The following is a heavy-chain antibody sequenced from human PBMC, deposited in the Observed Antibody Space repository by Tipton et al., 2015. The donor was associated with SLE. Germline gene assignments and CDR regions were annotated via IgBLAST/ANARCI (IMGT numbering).Heavy chain of an antibody. CDR1: GDSVSSNSAA. D-gene: IGHD2-2*01. CDR3: ASEGPARNNRFDP. V-gene: IGHV6-1*01. J-gene: IGHJ5*02. Sequence: GLVKPTQTLSLTCDISGDSVSSNSAAWNWIRQSPSRGLEWLGRTYYRSKWYNDYAVSVKSRITINPDTSKNHFSLNLSSVTAADTAVYYCASEGPARNNRFDPWGQGTLVTVSS. CDR2: TYYRSKWYN.